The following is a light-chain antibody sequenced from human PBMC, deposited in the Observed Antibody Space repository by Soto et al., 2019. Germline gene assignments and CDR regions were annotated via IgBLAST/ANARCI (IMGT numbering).Light chain of an antibody. Sequence: EIVLTQSPGTLSLSPGERATLSCRASQSVSYYLAWYQQKPGQAPRLLIYDASSRATGVPDRFSGSGSGTEFTLTISRLEPDDFATYYCQQRSDWPITSGGGTKVDIK. CDR3: QQRSDWPIT. V-gene: IGKV3D-20*02. CDR1: QSVSYY. J-gene: IGKJ4*01. CDR2: DAS.